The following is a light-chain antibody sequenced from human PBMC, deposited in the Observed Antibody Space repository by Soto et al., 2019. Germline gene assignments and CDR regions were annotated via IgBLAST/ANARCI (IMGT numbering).Light chain of an antibody. CDR1: SSDIGTYNL. CDR2: EGS. V-gene: IGLV2-23*01. Sequence: QPALTQPASVSGSPGESITISCTGTSSDIGTYNLVSWYQQHPGKAPKLLIFEGSRRPSGVSNRFSGSKSGHTASLTISGLQAEDEADYYCCSFAGSSTFYVLGSGTKVTVL. CDR3: CSFAGSSTFYV. J-gene: IGLJ1*01.